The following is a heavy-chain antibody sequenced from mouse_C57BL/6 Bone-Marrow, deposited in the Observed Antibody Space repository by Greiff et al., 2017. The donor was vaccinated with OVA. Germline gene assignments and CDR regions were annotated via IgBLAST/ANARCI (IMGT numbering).Heavy chain of an antibody. CDR3: ARQYDGYPAWFAY. CDR1: GFTFSDYG. CDR2: ISNLAYSI. J-gene: IGHJ3*01. V-gene: IGHV5-15*04. D-gene: IGHD2-3*01. Sequence: EVMLVESGGGLVQPGGSLKLSCAASGFTFSDYGMAWVRQAPRKGPEWVAFISNLAYSIYYADTVTGRFTISRENAKNTLYLEMSSLRSEDTAMYYCARQYDGYPAWFAYWGQGTLVTVSA.